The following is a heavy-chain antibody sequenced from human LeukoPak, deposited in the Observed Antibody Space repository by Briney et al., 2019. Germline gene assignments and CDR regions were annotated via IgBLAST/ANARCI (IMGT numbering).Heavy chain of an antibody. CDR2: ISYDGSNK. CDR1: GFTFSSYG. D-gene: IGHD4-17*01. CDR3: ASPQNGF. V-gene: IGHV3-30*03. Sequence: GGSLRLSCAASGFTFSSYGMHWVRQAPGKGLEWVAVISYDGSNKYYADSVKGRFTISRDNSKNTLYLQMNSLRAEDTAMYYCASPQNGFWGQGTLVTVSS. J-gene: IGHJ4*02.